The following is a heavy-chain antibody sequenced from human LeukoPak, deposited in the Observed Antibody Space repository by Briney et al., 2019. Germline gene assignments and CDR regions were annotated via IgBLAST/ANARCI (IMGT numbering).Heavy chain of an antibody. CDR1: GFTFSSYA. V-gene: IGHV3-23*01. J-gene: IGHJ4*02. Sequence: GGSLRLSCAASGFTFSSYAMSWVRQAPGKGLEWVSAISGSGGSTYYADSVKGRFTISRDDSQNTLYVQMNSLSAEDTAVYYCAKVETSGGANCYAPDYWGQGTLVTVSS. D-gene: IGHD2-2*01. CDR2: ISGSGGST. CDR3: AKVETSGGANCYAPDY.